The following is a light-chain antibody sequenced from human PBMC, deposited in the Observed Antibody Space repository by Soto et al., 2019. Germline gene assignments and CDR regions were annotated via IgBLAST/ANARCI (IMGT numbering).Light chain of an antibody. CDR1: SSDVGGYNY. CDR3: SSYTGGNPSYV. Sequence: QSALTQPASVSGSPGQSITISCTGTSSDVGGYNYVSWYQQYPGKAPKLIIYEVTNRPSGVSNRFSGSKSGNTASLTISGLQAEDEADYYCSSYTGGNPSYVFGTGTKVTVL. CDR2: EVT. V-gene: IGLV2-14*01. J-gene: IGLJ1*01.